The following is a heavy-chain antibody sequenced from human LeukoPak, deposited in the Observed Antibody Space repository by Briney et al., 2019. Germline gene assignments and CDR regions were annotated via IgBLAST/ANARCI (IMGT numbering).Heavy chain of an antibody. CDR2: INPNSGGT. CDR3: ARVYYDFWSDFDY. CDR1: GYTFTGYY. Sequence: ASVKVSCKASGYTFTGYYMHWVRQAPGQGLEWMGRINPNSGGTNYAQKFQGRVTMTRDTSISTAYMVLSRLRSDDTAVYYCARVYYDFWSDFDYWGQGTLATVSS. V-gene: IGHV1-2*06. D-gene: IGHD3-3*01. J-gene: IGHJ4*02.